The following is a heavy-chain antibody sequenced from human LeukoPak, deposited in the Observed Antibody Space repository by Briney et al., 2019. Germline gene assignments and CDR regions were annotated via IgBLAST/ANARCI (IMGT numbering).Heavy chain of an antibody. CDR2: INPNSGGT. V-gene: IGHV1-2*02. D-gene: IGHD5-18*01. CDR1: GYTFTGYY. J-gene: IGHJ4*02. Sequence: ASVKVSCKASGYTFTGYYMHLVRQAPGQGLEWMGWINPNSGGTNYAQKFQGRVTMTRDTSISTAYMELSRLRSDDTAVYYCARSDAASDYFDYWGQGTLVTVSS. CDR3: ARSDAASDYFDY.